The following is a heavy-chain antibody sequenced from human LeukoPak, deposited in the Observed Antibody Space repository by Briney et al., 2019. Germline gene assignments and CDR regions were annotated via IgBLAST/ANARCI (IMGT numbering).Heavy chain of an antibody. CDR1: GYTFTSYD. D-gene: IGHD2-21*01. J-gene: IGHJ6*03. CDR3: ARGAPSFPYYYYMDV. V-gene: IGHV1-8*03. CDR2: MNPNSGNT. Sequence: ASVKVSCKASGYTFTSYDINWVRQATGQGLEWMGWMNPNSGNTGYAQKFQGRVTITRNTSISTAYMELSSLRSEDTAVYYCARGAPSFPYYYYMDVWGKGTTVTVSS.